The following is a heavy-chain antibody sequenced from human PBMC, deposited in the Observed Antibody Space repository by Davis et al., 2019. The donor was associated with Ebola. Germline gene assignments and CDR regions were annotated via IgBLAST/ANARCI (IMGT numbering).Heavy chain of an antibody. D-gene: IGHD3-3*01. Sequence: GESLKISCAASGFTFSNAWMSWVRQASGKGLEWVGRIKSETDGGTTDYAAPVKGRFTISRDDSKNTLYLQMNSLKTEDTAVYYCAKSGLSFGVVKYHYGMDVWGKGTTVTVSS. CDR1: GFTFSNAW. V-gene: IGHV3-15*01. CDR3: AKSGLSFGVVKYHYGMDV. CDR2: IKSETDGGTT. J-gene: IGHJ6*04.